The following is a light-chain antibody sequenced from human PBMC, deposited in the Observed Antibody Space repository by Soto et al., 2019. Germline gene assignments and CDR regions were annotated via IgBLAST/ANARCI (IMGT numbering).Light chain of an antibody. CDR2: GAS. J-gene: IGKJ1*01. CDR3: QQYNKCPPT. CDR1: QSVSST. V-gene: IGKV3-15*01. Sequence: EIVMTQSPATLSVSTGERATLSCRASQSVSSTLAWYQQKPGQAPRLLIYGASTRATGIPARFSGSGSGTEFTLTISSLQSEDFAVSYCQQYNKCPPTFSTGTKLDI.